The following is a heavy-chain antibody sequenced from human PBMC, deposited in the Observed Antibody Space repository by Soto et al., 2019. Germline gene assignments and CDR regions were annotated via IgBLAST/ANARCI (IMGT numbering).Heavy chain of an antibody. V-gene: IGHV3-23*01. CDR1: GFTFSSYA. D-gene: IGHD4-4*01. Sequence: GGSLRLSCAASGFTFSSYAMGWVRQGPGKGLEWVAVVSIGGSTHYADSVRGRFTISRDNSNSTLYLQMNSLRAEDTAVYYCARAVTQYFDSWGQGSLVTVSS. J-gene: IGHJ4*02. CDR3: ARAVTQYFDS. CDR2: VSIGGST.